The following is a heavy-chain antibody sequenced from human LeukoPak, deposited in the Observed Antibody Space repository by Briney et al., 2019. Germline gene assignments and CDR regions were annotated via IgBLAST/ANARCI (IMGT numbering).Heavy chain of an antibody. J-gene: IGHJ2*01. CDR3: ARTIVGATVDWYFDR. Sequence: PGGSLRLSCAAPGFTFCDTYMSWIRQAPGKGLEFISYISDRGSSKDYADSVRGPFTISRDNANNSLYLQMNTPRVEDTAIYYCARTIVGATVDWYFDRWGRGTPVTVSS. CDR2: ISDRGSSK. CDR1: GFTFCDTY. D-gene: IGHD1-26*01. V-gene: IGHV3-11*04.